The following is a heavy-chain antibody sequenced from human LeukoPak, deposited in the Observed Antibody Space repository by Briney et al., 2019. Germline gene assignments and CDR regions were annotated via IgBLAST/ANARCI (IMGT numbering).Heavy chain of an antibody. CDR3: VKDGQRRNSGSYGDY. Sequence: GRSLRLSCAASGFTFDDYAMHWVRQAPGKGPEWVSGITWNGGNKDYADPVKGRFTISRDNTKNSLYLQMNSLRPEDTAFYYCVKDGQRRNSGSYGDYWGQGTLVTVSS. V-gene: IGHV3-9*01. D-gene: IGHD1-26*01. CDR1: GFTFDDYA. CDR2: ITWNGGNK. J-gene: IGHJ4*02.